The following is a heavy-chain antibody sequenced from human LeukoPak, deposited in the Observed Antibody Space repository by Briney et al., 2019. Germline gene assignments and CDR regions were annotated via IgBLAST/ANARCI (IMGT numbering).Heavy chain of an antibody. V-gene: IGHV3-7*01. CDR1: GFTFDDYW. J-gene: IGHJ4*02. Sequence: GGSLRLSCGASGFTFDDYWMSWVRQAPGKGLEWVANIKEDGSERYYVDSVKGRFTISRDNAKNSLYLQMNSLRAEDTAVYYCARDPRPWGQGTLVTVSS. CDR2: IKEDGSER. CDR3: ARDPRP.